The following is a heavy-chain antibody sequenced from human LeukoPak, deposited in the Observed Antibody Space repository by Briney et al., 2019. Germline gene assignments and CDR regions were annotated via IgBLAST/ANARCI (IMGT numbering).Heavy chain of an antibody. Sequence: GGSLRLSCAPSLYPFRRYAMHCVRDAPGEGGEYVSAISDSGGSTYYADSVKGRFTISRDNSKNTLYLQMGSLRAEDTAVYFCVRGYSFGPYGMVVWGQGTTVTVSS. V-gene: IGHV3-64D*09. CDR3: VRGYSFGPYGMVV. CDR1: LYPFRRYA. CDR2: ISDSGGST. J-gene: IGHJ6*01. D-gene: IGHD2-15*01.